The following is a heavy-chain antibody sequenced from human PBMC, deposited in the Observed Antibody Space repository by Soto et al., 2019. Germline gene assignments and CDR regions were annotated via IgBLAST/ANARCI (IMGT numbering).Heavy chain of an antibody. CDR3: ARSSSHYYDSSDLDY. CDR2: IYPGDSDT. Sequence: GESLKISCKGSGYSFTSYWIGWVRQMPGKGLEWMGIIYPGDSDTRYSPSFQGQVTISADKSISTAYLQWSSLKASDTAMYYCARSSSHYYDSSDLDYWGQGTLGTVSS. D-gene: IGHD3-22*01. V-gene: IGHV5-51*01. J-gene: IGHJ4*02. CDR1: GYSFTSYW.